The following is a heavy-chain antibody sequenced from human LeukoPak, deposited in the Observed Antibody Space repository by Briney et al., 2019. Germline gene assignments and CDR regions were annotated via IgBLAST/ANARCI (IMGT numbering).Heavy chain of an antibody. J-gene: IGHJ4*02. Sequence: PGGSLRLSCAASGFTFSSYTMNWVRQAPGKGLEWVGRTRNKANSYTTEYAASVKGRFTISRDDSKNSLYLQMNSLKTEDTAVYYCARGDRYSSSWYYFDYWGQGTLVTVSS. CDR1: GFTFSSYT. CDR2: TRNKANSYTT. D-gene: IGHD6-13*01. V-gene: IGHV3-72*01. CDR3: ARGDRYSSSWYYFDY.